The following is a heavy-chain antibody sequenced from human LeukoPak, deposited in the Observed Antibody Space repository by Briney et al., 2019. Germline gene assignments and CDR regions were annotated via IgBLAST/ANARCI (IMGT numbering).Heavy chain of an antibody. CDR3: ARDPPLSSSGY. D-gene: IGHD3-22*01. Sequence: SETLSLTCAVYGGSFSGYYWSWIRQPPGKGLEWIGEINHSGSTNYNPSLKSRVTISVDTSKNQFSLKLSSVTAADTAVYYCARDPPLSSSGYWGQGTLVTVSS. CDR2: INHSGST. V-gene: IGHV4-34*01. CDR1: GGSFSGYY. J-gene: IGHJ4*02.